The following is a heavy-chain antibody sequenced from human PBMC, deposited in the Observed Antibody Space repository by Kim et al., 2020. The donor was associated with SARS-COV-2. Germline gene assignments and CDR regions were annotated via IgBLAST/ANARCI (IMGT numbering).Heavy chain of an antibody. J-gene: IGHJ5*02. Sequence: ASVKVSCKASGYTFTSYDINWVRQATGQGLEWMGWMNPNSGNTGYAQKFQGRVTMTRNTSISTAYMELSSLRSEDTAVYYCAREHDILGNWFDPWGQGTLVTVSS. V-gene: IGHV1-8*01. CDR1: GYTFTSYD. CDR2: MNPNSGNT. D-gene: IGHD3-9*01. CDR3: AREHDILGNWFDP.